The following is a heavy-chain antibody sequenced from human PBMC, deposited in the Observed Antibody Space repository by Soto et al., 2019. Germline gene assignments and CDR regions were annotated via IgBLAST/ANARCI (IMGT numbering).Heavy chain of an antibody. Sequence: PSETLSLTCTVSGGSISSYYWSWIRQPPGKGLEWIGYIYYSGSTNYNPSLKSRVTISVDTSKNQFSLKLSSVTAADTAVYYCARDIAAAGYYYYGMDVGGQGPTVT. V-gene: IGHV4-59*01. D-gene: IGHD6-13*01. CDR1: GGSISSYY. J-gene: IGHJ6*02. CDR2: IYYSGST. CDR3: ARDIAAAGYYYYGMDV.